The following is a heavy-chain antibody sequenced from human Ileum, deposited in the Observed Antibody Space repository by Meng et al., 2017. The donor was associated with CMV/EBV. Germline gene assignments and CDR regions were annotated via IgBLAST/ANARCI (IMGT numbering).Heavy chain of an antibody. CDR3: AREEFSAYAST. Sequence: QDQLVQAGAEVKKPGASVNVSCKASGYTFITFGITWVRQAPGQGLEWMGWIPPYNGKTDYAQRLQNRVTMTTDTSTNTVYMELRSLRSDDTAVYYCAREEFSAYASTWGQGTLVTVSS. J-gene: IGHJ5*02. D-gene: IGHD2/OR15-2a*01. V-gene: IGHV1-18*01. CDR1: GYTFITFG. CDR2: IPPYNGKT.